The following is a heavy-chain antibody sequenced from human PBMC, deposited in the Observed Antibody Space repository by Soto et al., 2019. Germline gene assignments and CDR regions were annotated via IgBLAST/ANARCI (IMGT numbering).Heavy chain of an antibody. V-gene: IGHV5-51*01. J-gene: IGHJ3*02. CDR3: ARPLEEEVDGFDI. CDR1: GYSFTSYW. Sequence: PGESLKISCKGSGYSFTSYWIGWVRQMPWKGLEWMGIIYPGDSDTRYSPSFQGQVTISADKSISTAYLQWSSLKASDTAMYYCARPLEEEVDGFDIWGQGTMVTVSS. CDR2: IYPGDSDT.